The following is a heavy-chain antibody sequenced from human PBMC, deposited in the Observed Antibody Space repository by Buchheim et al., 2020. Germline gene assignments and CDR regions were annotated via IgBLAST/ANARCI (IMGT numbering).Heavy chain of an antibody. CDR1: GFTFSSYG. CDR2: IWYDGSNK. D-gene: IGHD3-9*01. Sequence: QVQLVESGGGVVQPGRSLRLSCAASGFTFSSYGMHWVRQAPGKGLEWVAVIWYDGSNKYYADSVKGRFTISRDNSKNTLYLQMNSLRAEDTAVYHCARASDWSTGYYFDYWGQGTL. J-gene: IGHJ4*02. CDR3: ARASDWSTGYYFDY. V-gene: IGHV3-33*01.